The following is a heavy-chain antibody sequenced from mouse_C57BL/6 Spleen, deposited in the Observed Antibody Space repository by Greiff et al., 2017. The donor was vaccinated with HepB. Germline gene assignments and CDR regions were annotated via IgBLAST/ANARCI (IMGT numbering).Heavy chain of an antibody. J-gene: IGHJ2*01. Sequence: QVQLQQPGAELVKPGASVKLSCKASGYTFTSYWMQWVKQRPGQGLEWIGEIDPSDSYTNYNQKFKGKATLTVDTSSSTAYMQLSSLTSEDSAVYYCARDPADGYYAFDDWGQGTTLTVSS. V-gene: IGHV1-50*01. D-gene: IGHD2-3*01. CDR2: IDPSDSYT. CDR1: GYTFTSYW. CDR3: ARDPADGYYAFDD.